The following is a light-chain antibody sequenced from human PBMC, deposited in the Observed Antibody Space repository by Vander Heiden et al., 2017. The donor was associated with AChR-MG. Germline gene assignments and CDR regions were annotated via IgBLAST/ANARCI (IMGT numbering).Light chain of an antibody. V-gene: IGLV2-14*01. J-gene: IGLJ3*02. CDR2: DVS. CDR1: SSDVGGYNY. Sequence: QSALTQPASVFGSPGQSITISCTGTSSDVGGYNYVSWYQQHPGKAPKLMIYDVSKRPSGVSNRFSGSKSGNTASLTISGLQAEDEADYYCSSYTSSSTLNWVFGGGTKLTVL. CDR3: SSYTSSSTLNWV.